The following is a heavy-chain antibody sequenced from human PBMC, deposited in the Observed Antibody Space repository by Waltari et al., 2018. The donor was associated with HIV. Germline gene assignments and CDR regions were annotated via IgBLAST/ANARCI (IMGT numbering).Heavy chain of an antibody. D-gene: IGHD3-22*01. CDR3: AGRKGIIVVAGGNDDFEV. J-gene: IGHJ3*01. Sequence: EVQLVESGGGVVQPGRSLRLSCVGTGFSFDDYDMYWVRQVPGEGLEGVGGSRGIGGQIAEADSVKGRFTLASDNAKKSRVLQMNSLRPEDTAWYQCAGRKGIIVVAGGNDDFEVWGQGTKVTVSS. V-gene: IGHV3-9*01. CDR2: SRGIGGQI. CDR1: GFSFDDYD.